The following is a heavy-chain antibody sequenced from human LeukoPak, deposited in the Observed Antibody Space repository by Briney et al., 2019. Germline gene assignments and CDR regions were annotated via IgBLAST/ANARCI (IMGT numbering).Heavy chain of an antibody. CDR2: IKQDGSEK. V-gene: IGHV3-7*01. Sequence: GGSLRLSCAASGFTFSSYWMSWVRQAPGKGLEWVANIKQDGSEKYYVDSVKGRFTISRDNAKNSLYLQMNSLRAEDTAVYYCARDSYFDWLPNYYYYYYYMDVWGKGTTVTVSS. CDR3: ARDSYFDWLPNYYYYYYYMDV. J-gene: IGHJ6*03. D-gene: IGHD3-9*01. CDR1: GFTFSSYW.